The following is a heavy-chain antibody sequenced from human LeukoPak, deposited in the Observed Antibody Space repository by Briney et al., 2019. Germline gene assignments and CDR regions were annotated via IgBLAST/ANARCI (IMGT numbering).Heavy chain of an antibody. CDR2: INAGNGNT. V-gene: IGHV1-3*01. J-gene: IGHJ6*03. Sequence: ASVKVSCKASGYTFTSYAMHWVRQAPGQRLEWMGWINAGNGNTKYSQKLQGRVTMTTDTSTSTAYMELRSLRSDDTAVYYCARDGYRLSGYFYYMDVWGKGTTVTVSS. CDR1: GYTFTSYA. D-gene: IGHD2-2*03. CDR3: ARDGYRLSGYFYYMDV.